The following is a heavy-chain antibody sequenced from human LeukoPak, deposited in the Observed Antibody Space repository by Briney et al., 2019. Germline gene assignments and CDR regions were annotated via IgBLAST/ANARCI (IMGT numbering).Heavy chain of an antibody. CDR1: GGSFSGYY. CDR2: INHSGGT. D-gene: IGHD6-13*01. V-gene: IGHV4-34*01. J-gene: IGHJ6*03. CDR3: ARDRVGQQLVGRKYYYYYMDV. Sequence: PSETLSLTCAVYGGSFSGYYWSWIRQPPGKGLEWIGEINHSGGTNYNPSLKSRVTISVDTSKNQFSLKLSSVTAADTAVYYCARDRVGQQLVGRKYYYYYMDVWGKGTTVTISS.